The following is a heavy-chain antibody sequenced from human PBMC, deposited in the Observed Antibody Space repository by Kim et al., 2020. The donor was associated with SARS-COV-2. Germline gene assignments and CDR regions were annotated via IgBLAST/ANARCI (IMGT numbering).Heavy chain of an antibody. J-gene: IGHJ5*02. V-gene: IGHV1-69*01. CDR3: ARDDDGTNWFDP. Sequence: NYAQKFQGRVTIPADESTSTAYMELSSLRAEDTAVYYCARDDDGTNWFDPWGQGTLVTVSS. D-gene: IGHD1-1*01.